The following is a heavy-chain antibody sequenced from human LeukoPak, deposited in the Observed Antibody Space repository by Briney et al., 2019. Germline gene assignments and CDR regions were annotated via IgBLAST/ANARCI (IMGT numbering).Heavy chain of an antibody. V-gene: IGHV1-8*01. CDR2: MSPNSGDT. J-gene: IGHJ3*02. D-gene: IGHD2-15*01. CDR3: ATVVVAASGAFEI. CDR1: GYTFTNYD. Sequence: ASVKVSCKASGYTFTNYDINWVRQAAGQGLEWVGWMSPNSGDTGYAQKFQGSVTMTRDTSTRTAYMELSNLKSEDTAVYYCATVVVAASGAFEIWGQGTMVTVSS.